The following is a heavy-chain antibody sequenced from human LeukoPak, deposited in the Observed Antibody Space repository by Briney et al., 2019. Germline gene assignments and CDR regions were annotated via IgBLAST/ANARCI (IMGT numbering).Heavy chain of an antibody. CDR2: IKQDGSEK. V-gene: IGHV3-7*01. CDR1: GFTFSSYG. D-gene: IGHD3-22*01. CDR3: ARRARYYDSSGYTP. J-gene: IGHJ4*02. Sequence: GGSLRLSCAASGFTFSSYGMSWVRQAPGKGLEWVANIKQDGSEKYYVDSVKGRFTISRDNAKNSLYLQMNSLRAEDTAVYYCARRARYYDSSGYTPWGQGTLVTVSS.